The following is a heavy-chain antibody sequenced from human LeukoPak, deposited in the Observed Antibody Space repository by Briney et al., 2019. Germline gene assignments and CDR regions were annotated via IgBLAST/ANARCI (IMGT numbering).Heavy chain of an antibody. CDR3: ARARWEVVPAALIDY. CDR1: GDSISSGGYY. J-gene: IGHJ4*02. Sequence: PSETLSLTCTVSGDSISSGGYYWSWIRQPPGKGLEWIGYIYHSGSTYYNPSLKSRVTISVDRSKNQFSLKLSSVTAADTAVYYCARARWEVVPAALIDYWGQGTLVTVSS. CDR2: IYHSGST. D-gene: IGHD2-2*01. V-gene: IGHV4-30-2*01.